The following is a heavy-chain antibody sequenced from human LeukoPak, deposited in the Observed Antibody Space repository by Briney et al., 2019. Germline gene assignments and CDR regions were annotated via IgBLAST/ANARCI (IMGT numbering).Heavy chain of an antibody. V-gene: IGHV4-59*01. Sequence: SETLSLTCTVSGGSISSYYWSWIRQPPGKGLGWIGYIYYSGSTNYNPSLKSRVTIPVVTSKNQFSLKLSSVTAADTAVYYCARVSAVLRFLEWGIDAFDIWSQGTMVTVSS. CDR3: ARVSAVLRFLEWGIDAFDI. CDR2: IYYSGST. J-gene: IGHJ3*02. CDR1: GGSISSYY. D-gene: IGHD3-3*01.